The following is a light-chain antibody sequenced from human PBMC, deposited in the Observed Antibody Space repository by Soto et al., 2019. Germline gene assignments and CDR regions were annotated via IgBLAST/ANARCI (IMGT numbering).Light chain of an antibody. CDR2: WAS. CDR1: QSLLH. CDR3: HHYYTTPVT. J-gene: IGKJ1*01. V-gene: IGKV4-1*01. Sequence: DIVMTQSPDSLAVSLGERATINCKSSQSLLHLAWYQQKPGQPPKLLIYWASTRESGVPDRFSGSASWTDFTLTISSLQAEDVESYYCHHYYTTPVTFGQGTKVELK.